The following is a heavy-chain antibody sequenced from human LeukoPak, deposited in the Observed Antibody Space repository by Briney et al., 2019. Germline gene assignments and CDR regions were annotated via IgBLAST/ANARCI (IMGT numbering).Heavy chain of an antibody. CDR2: IYTTGST. CDR1: GSSIGAYS. J-gene: IGHJ3*02. Sequence: SETLSVTCTVSGSSIGAYSWSWIRQPRGKGLELIGYIYTTGSTHHNPSLKSRVTMSLDRSKNQFSLRLTYVTAADTAVFYCARHRAEMATIPDDAFDMWGRGTMVTVSS. D-gene: IGHD5-24*01. V-gene: IGHV4-4*09. CDR3: ARHRAEMATIPDDAFDM.